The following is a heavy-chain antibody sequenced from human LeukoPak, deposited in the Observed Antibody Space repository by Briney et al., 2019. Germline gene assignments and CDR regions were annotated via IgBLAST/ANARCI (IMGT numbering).Heavy chain of an antibody. CDR2: IYYRGST. Sequence: PSETLSLTCTVSGGSISNYYWSWIRQPPGKGLEWIGYIYYRGSTNYNPSLKSRVTISVDTSNNQLSLKLTSMTAADTAVYYCARLSSGYYWGMYFDSWGQGTLVTVSS. CDR1: GGSISNYY. CDR3: ARLSSGYYWGMYFDS. J-gene: IGHJ4*02. V-gene: IGHV4-59*01. D-gene: IGHD3-22*01.